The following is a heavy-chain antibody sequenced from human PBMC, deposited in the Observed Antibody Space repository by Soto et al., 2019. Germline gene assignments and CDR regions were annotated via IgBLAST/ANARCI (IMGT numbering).Heavy chain of an antibody. V-gene: IGHV3-23*01. CDR3: AKDRTYYYDSSGYPLDY. CDR2: ISGSGAST. CDR1: GFTFSNYA. J-gene: IGHJ4*02. D-gene: IGHD3-22*01. Sequence: EVQLLESGGGLVQPGGSLRLSCAASGFTFSNYAMNWVRQAPGKGLEWASVISGSGASTFYADSVKGRFTISRDNSKNTLYLQMNSLRAEDTAVYYCAKDRTYYYDSSGYPLDYWGQGTLVTVSS.